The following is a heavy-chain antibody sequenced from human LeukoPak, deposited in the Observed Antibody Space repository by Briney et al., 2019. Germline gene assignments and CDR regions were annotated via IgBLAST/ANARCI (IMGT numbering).Heavy chain of an antibody. V-gene: IGHV3-23*01. CDR1: GFTFTSYS. D-gene: IGHD1-7*01. Sequence: GGSLRLSCAASGFTFTSYSMSWVRQAPGKGLEWVSGTSDRGDYTYYADSVKGRLTISRDSSKNTLFLQMNSLRAEDTALYFCARKAQYNGHYPLDYWGQGTLVTVSS. J-gene: IGHJ4*02. CDR3: ARKAQYNGHYPLDY. CDR2: TSDRGDYT.